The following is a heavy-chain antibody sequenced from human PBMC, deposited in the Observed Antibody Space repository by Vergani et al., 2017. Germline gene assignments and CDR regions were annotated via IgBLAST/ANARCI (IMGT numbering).Heavy chain of an antibody. Sequence: QVQLQESGPGLVKPSETLSLTCTVPGGSISSYYWSWIRQPPGKGLEWIGYIYYSGSTNYNPSLKSRVTVSVDTSKNQFSLKLSSVTAADTAVYYCARDNGMATITGYYYYYMDVWGKGTTVTVSS. V-gene: IGHV4-59*01. CDR2: IYYSGST. CDR3: ARDNGMATITGYYYYYMDV. J-gene: IGHJ6*03. D-gene: IGHD5-24*01. CDR1: GGSISSYY.